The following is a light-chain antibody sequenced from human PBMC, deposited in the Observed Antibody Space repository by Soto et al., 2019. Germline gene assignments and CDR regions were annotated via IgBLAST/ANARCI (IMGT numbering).Light chain of an antibody. J-gene: IGKJ5*01. CDR1: QSVSSY. Sequence: EIVLTPSPTPPSLSPGERAPPSFRASQSVSSYLAWYQQKPGQAPRLLIYGASSRATGIPDRFSGSGSGTDFTLTISRLEPEDFAVFYCQHYDSLPITFGQGTRLEIK. CDR2: GAS. V-gene: IGKV3-20*01. CDR3: QHYDSLPIT.